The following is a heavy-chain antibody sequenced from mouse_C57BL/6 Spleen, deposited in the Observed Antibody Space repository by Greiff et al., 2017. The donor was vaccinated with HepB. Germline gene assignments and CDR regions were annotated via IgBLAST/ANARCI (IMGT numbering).Heavy chain of an antibody. J-gene: IGHJ2*01. V-gene: IGHV1-81*01. CDR3: ARDYYGSSLLTYYFDY. CDR1: GYTFTSYG. D-gene: IGHD1-1*01. CDR2: IYPRSGNT. Sequence: QVQLKESGAELARPGASVKLSCKASGYTFTSYGISWVKQRTGQGLEWIGEIYPRSGNTYYNEKFKGKATLTADKSSSTAYMELRSLTSEDSAVYFCARDYYGSSLLTYYFDYWGQGTTLTVSS.